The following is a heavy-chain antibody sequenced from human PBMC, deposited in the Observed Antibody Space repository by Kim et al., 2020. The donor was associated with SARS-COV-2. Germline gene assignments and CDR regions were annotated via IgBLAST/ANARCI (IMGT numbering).Heavy chain of an antibody. V-gene: IGHV3-72*01. CDR2: IRNKASSYTT. CDR3: VRRRGGGGPGY. J-gene: IGHJ4*02. Sequence: GGSLRLSCAASGFIFSDHYMDWVRQAPGKGLEWVGRIRNKASSYTTEYAASVKGRFTVSRDDSKNSLYLQMSSLKTEDTAVYYCVRRRGGGGPGYWGRAT. D-gene: IGHD3-10*01. CDR1: GFIFSDHY.